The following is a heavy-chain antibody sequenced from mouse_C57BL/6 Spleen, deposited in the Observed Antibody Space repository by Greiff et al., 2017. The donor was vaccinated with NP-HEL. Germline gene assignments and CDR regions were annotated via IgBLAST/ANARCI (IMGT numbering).Heavy chain of an antibody. V-gene: IGHV5-17*01. J-gene: IGHJ2*01. D-gene: IGHD1-1*01. CDR3: AIYYYGSRHFDY. Sequence: EVKVVESGGGLVKPGGSLKLSCAASGFTFSDYGMHWVRQAPEKGLEWVAYISSGSSTIYYADTVKGRFTISRDNAKNTLFLQMTSLRSEDTAMYYCAIYYYGSRHFDYWGQGTTLTVSS. CDR1: GFTFSDYG. CDR2: ISSGSSTI.